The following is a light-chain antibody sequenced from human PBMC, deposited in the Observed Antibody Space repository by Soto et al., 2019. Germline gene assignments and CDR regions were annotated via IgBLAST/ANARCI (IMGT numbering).Light chain of an antibody. CDR3: QQYDSYPLT. V-gene: IGKV1-5*01. Sequence: DTQMTQAPSTLSASLGDSVTITCRASQSISTWLAWYQQKPGKAPNLLIYEVSTLESGVPSRFSGSGSGTEFTLTISSLQPEDFATYYCQQYDSYPLTFGGGTKVDIK. J-gene: IGKJ4*01. CDR1: QSISTW. CDR2: EVS.